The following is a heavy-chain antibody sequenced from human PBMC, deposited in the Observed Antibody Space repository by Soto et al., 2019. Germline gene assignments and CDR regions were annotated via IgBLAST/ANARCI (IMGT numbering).Heavy chain of an antibody. CDR1: GDSVSSGSYY. Sequence: PSETLSLTCTVSGDSVSSGSYYWSWIRQPPGKGLEWIGYIYYSGSTNYNPSLKSRVTISVDTSKNQFSLKLSSVTAADTAVYYCARSGVPPLFDYWGQGTLVTVSS. V-gene: IGHV4-61*01. J-gene: IGHJ4*02. D-gene: IGHD7-27*01. CDR2: IYYSGST. CDR3: ARSGVPPLFDY.